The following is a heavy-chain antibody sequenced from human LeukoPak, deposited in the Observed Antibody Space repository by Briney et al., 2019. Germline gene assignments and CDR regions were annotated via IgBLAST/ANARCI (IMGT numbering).Heavy chain of an antibody. CDR1: GGSISNGDYY. Sequence: SETLSLTCTVSGGSISNGDYYWSWIRQPPGKGLEWIGYIYYSGSTYYNPSLKSRVTISVDTSKNQFSLKLSSVTAADTAVYYCAGNLVATSSIDYWGQGTLVTVSS. CDR2: IYYSGST. V-gene: IGHV4-30-4*08. J-gene: IGHJ4*02. D-gene: IGHD5-12*01. CDR3: AGNLVATSSIDY.